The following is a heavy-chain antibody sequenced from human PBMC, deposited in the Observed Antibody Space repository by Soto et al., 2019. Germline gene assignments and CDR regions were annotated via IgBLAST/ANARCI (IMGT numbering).Heavy chain of an antibody. Sequence: QVQVVQSGAEVKKPGASVKVSCKASGYTFTGYYMHWVRQAPGQGLEWMGWINPNSGSTNYAQKFQGWVTMTRDTSISTAYMELSRLRSDDTAVYCCARGYCSGGSCYSDDAFDIWGQGTMVTVSS. CDR3: ARGYCSGGSCYSDDAFDI. V-gene: IGHV1-2*04. CDR1: GYTFTGYY. D-gene: IGHD2-15*01. J-gene: IGHJ3*02. CDR2: INPNSGST.